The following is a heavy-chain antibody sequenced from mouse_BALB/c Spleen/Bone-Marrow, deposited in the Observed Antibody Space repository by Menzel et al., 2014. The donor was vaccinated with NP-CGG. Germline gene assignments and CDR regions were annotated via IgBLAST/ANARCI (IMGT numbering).Heavy chain of an antibody. J-gene: IGHJ2*01. CDR1: GFTFTDYY. CDR3: ARDGYGDY. D-gene: IGHD2-2*01. Sequence: EVMLVESGGGLVQPGGSLRLSCATSGFTFTDYYMSWVRQPPGKALEWLGFIRNKANGYTTEYSASVKGRFTISRDNSQSILYLQMNTLRAEDSATYYCARDGYGDYWGQGTTLTVSS. CDR2: IRNKANGYTT. V-gene: IGHV7-3*02.